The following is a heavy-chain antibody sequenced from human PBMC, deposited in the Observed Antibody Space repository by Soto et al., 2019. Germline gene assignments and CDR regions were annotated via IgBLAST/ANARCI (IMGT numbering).Heavy chain of an antibody. V-gene: IGHV1-18*04. J-gene: IGHJ4*02. D-gene: IGHD6-6*01. Sequence: QARLVLSGDELKKPGASMKVSCKASGYAFSDHGISWVRQAPGQGLEWIGWISAYNGNTNYAQKFQGRVTVTTDASTATAYMEVRSLTSDDTAVYYCARDHRYSSSFFDSWSQGTLITVFS. CDR1: GYAFSDHG. CDR3: ARDHRYSSSFFDS. CDR2: ISAYNGNT.